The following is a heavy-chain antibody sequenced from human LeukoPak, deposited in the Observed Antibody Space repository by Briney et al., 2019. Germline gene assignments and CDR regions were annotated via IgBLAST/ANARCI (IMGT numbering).Heavy chain of an antibody. CDR3: ARAIQSDLLKGYFDY. CDR1: GLTVSSNY. CDR2: IYSGGSA. J-gene: IGHJ4*02. V-gene: IGHV3-53*01. D-gene: IGHD2-15*01. Sequence: GGSQRLSCAASGLTVSSNYMSWVRQAPGKGLERVSIIYSGGSAYYAASLKGRFTISRDNSKNTLYLQMNSLRPEYTAVYYCARAIQSDLLKGYFDYWGRGTLVTVSS.